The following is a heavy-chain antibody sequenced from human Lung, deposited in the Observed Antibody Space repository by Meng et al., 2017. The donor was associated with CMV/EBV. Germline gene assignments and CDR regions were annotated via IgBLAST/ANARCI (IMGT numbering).Heavy chain of an antibody. CDR3: GSSPPNGMDV. J-gene: IGHJ6*02. D-gene: IGHD6-6*01. Sequence: GGSLRLSCAASGFTVSSNYMSWVRQAPGKGLEWVSVIYSGGSTYYADSVKGRFTISRDNSMNTLYLQMNSLRAGDTAVYYCGSSPPNGMDVWGQGTPVTVAS. CDR1: GFTVSSNY. CDR2: IYSGGST. V-gene: IGHV3-53*01.